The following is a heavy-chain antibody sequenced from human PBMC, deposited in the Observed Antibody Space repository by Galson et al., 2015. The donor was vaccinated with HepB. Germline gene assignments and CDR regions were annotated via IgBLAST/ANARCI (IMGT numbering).Heavy chain of an antibody. Sequence: SLRLSCAAFGFTFDDYAMHWVRQAPGKGLEWVSGISWNSGSIGYADSVKGRFTISRDNAKNSLYLQMNSLRAEDTALYYCAKDGGRGSSWDNNWFDPWGQGTLVTVSS. D-gene: IGHD6-13*01. CDR1: GFTFDDYA. J-gene: IGHJ5*02. CDR2: ISWNSGSI. CDR3: AKDGGRGSSWDNNWFDP. V-gene: IGHV3-9*01.